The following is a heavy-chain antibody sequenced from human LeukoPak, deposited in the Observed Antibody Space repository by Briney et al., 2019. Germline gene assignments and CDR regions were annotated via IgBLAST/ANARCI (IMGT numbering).Heavy chain of an antibody. V-gene: IGHV3-48*03. CDR1: GFTFSSYE. J-gene: IGHJ3*02. CDR3: ARSFEGGFDI. Sequence: GGSLRLSCAASGFTFSSYEMNWVRQAPGKGLEWVSYISSSGSTIYYADSVKGRFTISRDNARNSLYLQMNSLGAEDTAVYYCARSFEGGFDIWGQGTMVTVSS. CDR2: ISSSGSTI. D-gene: IGHD1-26*01.